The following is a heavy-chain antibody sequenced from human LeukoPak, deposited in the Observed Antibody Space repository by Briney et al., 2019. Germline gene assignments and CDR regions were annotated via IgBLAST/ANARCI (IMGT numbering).Heavy chain of an antibody. D-gene: IGHD6-13*01. V-gene: IGHV3-74*01. J-gene: IGHJ5*02. CDR3: VRDLQRHYLGVAVAGRRRWFDP. CDR2: INSDGSST. CDR1: GFTFSSYG. Sequence: GGSLRLSCAASGFTFSSYGMHWVRQAPGKGLEWVSRINSDGSSTNYADSVKGRFTISRDNAKNTLYLQMNSLRAEDTAIYYCVRDLQRHYLGVAVAGRRRWFDPWGQGTLVTVSS.